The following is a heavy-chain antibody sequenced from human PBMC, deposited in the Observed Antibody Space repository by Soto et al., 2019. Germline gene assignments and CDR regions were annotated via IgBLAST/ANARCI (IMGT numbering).Heavy chain of an antibody. D-gene: IGHD6-19*01. V-gene: IGHV3-48*01. CDR2: ISSSSSTI. J-gene: IGHJ4*02. Sequence: PGGSLRLSCAASGFTFSSYSMNWVRQAPGKGLEWVSYISSSSSTIYYADSVKGRFTISRDNARNTLYLQMNSLRAEDTAVYYCAKEVAVRAHLYFDYWGQGTLVTVSS. CDR1: GFTFSSYS. CDR3: AKEVAVRAHLYFDY.